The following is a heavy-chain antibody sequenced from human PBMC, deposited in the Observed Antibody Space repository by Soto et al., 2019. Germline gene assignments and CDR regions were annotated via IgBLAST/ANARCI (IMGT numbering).Heavy chain of an antibody. CDR1: GGSISSYY. Sequence: PSETLSLTCTVSGGSISSYYWSWIRQPPGRGLEWIGYIFYSGSTNYNPSLKSRVTISVDTSKNQFSLKLSSVTAADTAVYYCARRDGSAFDIWGHGTMVNVS. J-gene: IGHJ3*02. V-gene: IGHV4-59*01. CDR2: IFYSGST. CDR3: ARRDGSAFDI.